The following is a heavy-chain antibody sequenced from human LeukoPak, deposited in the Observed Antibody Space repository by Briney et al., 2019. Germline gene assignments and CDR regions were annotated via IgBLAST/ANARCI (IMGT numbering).Heavy chain of an antibody. CDR1: GFTFSSYG. Sequence: GGSLRLSCAASGFTFSSYGMHWVRQAPGEGLEWVAVIWYDGSNKYYADSVKGRFTISRDNSKNTLYLQMNSLRAEDTAVYYCAKDTSYYGSGSYGTGGYYFDYWGQGTQVTVSS. CDR2: IWYDGSNK. V-gene: IGHV3-33*06. J-gene: IGHJ4*02. D-gene: IGHD3-10*01. CDR3: AKDTSYYGSGSYGTGGYYFDY.